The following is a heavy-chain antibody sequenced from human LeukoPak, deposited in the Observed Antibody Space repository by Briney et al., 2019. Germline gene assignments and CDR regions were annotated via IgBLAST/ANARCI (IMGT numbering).Heavy chain of an antibody. Sequence: GASVKVSCKASGYTFTGYYMHWVRQAPGQGLEWMGWINPNSGGTNYAQKFQGWVTMTRDTSISTAYMELSRLRSDDTAVYYCARGLAAADRIAEYFQHWGQGTLVTVSS. CDR1: GYTFTGYY. CDR2: INPNSGGT. CDR3: ARGLAAADRIAEYFQH. J-gene: IGHJ1*01. D-gene: IGHD6-13*01. V-gene: IGHV1-2*04.